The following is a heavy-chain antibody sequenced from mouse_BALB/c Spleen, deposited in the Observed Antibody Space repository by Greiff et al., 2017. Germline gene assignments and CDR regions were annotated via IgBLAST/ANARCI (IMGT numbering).Heavy chain of an antibody. V-gene: IGHV3-6*02. J-gene: IGHJ2*01. CDR3: ARLYGNYDFDY. CDR1: GYSITSGYY. D-gene: IGHD2-1*01. CDR2: ISYDGSN. Sequence: EVQLQESGPGLVKPSQSLSLTCSVTGYSITSGYYWNWIRQFPGNKLEWMGYISYDGSNNYNPSLKNRISITRDTSKNQFFLKLNSVTTEDTATYYCARLYGNYDFDYWGQGTTLTVSS.